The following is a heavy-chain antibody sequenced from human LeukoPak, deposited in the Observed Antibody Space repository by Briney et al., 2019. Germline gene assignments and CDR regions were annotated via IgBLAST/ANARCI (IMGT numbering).Heavy chain of an antibody. CDR3: ARRQTGYFDWLEGYYGMDV. D-gene: IGHD3-9*01. Sequence: SETLSLTCTVSGGSITSYYWTWIRQPPGKGLEWIGYIYTSGSTSYNPSLKSRVTISIDTSNNQFSLKLSSVTAADTAVYYCARRQTGYFDWLEGYYGMDVWGQGTTVTVSS. V-gene: IGHV4-4*09. J-gene: IGHJ6*02. CDR2: IYTSGST. CDR1: GGSITSYY.